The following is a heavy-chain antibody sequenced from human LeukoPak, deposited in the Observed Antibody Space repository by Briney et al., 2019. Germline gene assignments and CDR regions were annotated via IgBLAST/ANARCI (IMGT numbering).Heavy chain of an antibody. J-gene: IGHJ4*02. D-gene: IGHD1-26*01. CDR3: AKDVGSRWDDY. Sequence: GSLRLSCAASGFIFSGFGIHWVRQAPGKGLEWVSAISGSGGSTYYADSVKGRFTISRDNSKNTLYLQMNSLRAEDTAVYYCAKDVGSRWDDYWGQGTLVTVSS. CDR1: GFIFSGFG. V-gene: IGHV3-23*01. CDR2: ISGSGGST.